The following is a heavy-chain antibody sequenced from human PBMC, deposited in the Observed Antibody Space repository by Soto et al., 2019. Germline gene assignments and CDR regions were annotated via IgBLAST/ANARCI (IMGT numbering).Heavy chain of an antibody. CDR3: ARDRRSAHGTRGSIDP. CDR1: GGYIGSGGYY. J-gene: IGHJ5*02. Sequence: QVQLQESGPGLVKPSQTLSLTCNVSGGYIGSGGYYWSWIRQHPGKDLEWIGYIYYTGSTYYNRSLMRRVSMSVDTSKNQFSLKLTSVTAADTAVYYCARDRRSAHGTRGSIDPWGQGTMVTVSA. V-gene: IGHV4-31*03. CDR2: IYYTGST. D-gene: IGHD6-13*01.